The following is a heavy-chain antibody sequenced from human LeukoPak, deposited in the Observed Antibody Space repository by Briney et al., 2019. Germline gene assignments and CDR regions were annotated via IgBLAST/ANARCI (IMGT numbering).Heavy chain of an antibody. CDR1: GFTFSSYA. Sequence: PGGSPRLSCAASGFTFSSYAMSWVRQAPGKGLEWVSAISGSGGSTYYADSVKGRFTITRDNSKNTLYLQMNSLRAEDTAVYYCAKGYCSSTSCGSDYWGQGTLVTVSS. CDR2: ISGSGGST. J-gene: IGHJ4*02. CDR3: AKGYCSSTSCGSDY. V-gene: IGHV3-23*01. D-gene: IGHD2-2*01.